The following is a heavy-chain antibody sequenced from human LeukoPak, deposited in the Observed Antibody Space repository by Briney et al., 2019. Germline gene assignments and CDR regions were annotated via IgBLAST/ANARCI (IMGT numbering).Heavy chain of an antibody. CDR1: GGSFSGYY. CDR2: INHSGST. V-gene: IGHV4-34*01. J-gene: IGHJ3*02. CDR3: ALRFGRFDI. D-gene: IGHD3-10*01. Sequence: PSETLSLTCAVYGGSFSGYYWSWIRQPPGKGLEWIGEINHSGSTNYNPSLQCRVTISVDTSKNQFSLKLSSVTAADTAVCYCALRFGRFDIWGQGTMVTVSS.